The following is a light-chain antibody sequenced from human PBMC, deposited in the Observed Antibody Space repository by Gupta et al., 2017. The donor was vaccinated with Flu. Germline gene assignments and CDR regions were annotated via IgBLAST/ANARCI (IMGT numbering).Light chain of an antibody. CDR2: DDR. V-gene: IGLV3-21*02. CDR1: PIGSKS. J-gene: IGLJ3*02. CDR3: HVSDRSSDSGV. Sequence: SYVLTLPPSVSVAPGPTARITCGGNPIGSKSVHWYQQKPGQAPVLFFYDDRSRRSGIPDRFSGSNYGTTATPTTSRVEAGDAADYYCHVSDRSSDSGVFGGGTKLTVL.